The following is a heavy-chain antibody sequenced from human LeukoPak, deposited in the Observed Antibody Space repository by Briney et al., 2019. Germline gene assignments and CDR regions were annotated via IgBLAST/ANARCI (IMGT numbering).Heavy chain of an antibody. CDR3: ARLSRGVTAFDY. CDR2: ISHSGSS. J-gene: IGHJ4*02. Sequence: SETLSLTCAVYGGSFSGYYWSWIRQPPGKGLEWIGEISHSGSSNSNPSLKSRVTMSADMSKNQFSLKLSSVTAADTAVYFCARLSRGVTAFDYWGQGTLVTVSS. D-gene: IGHD3-10*01. V-gene: IGHV4-34*01. CDR1: GGSFSGYY.